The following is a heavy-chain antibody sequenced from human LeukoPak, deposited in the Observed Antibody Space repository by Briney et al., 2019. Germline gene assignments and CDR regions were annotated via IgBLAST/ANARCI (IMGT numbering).Heavy chain of an antibody. V-gene: IGHV4-4*07. CDR3: ARAIYEYDFWSGYYSEFDY. J-gene: IGHJ4*02. D-gene: IGHD3-3*01. CDR1: GGSISSYY. Sequence: PSETLSLTCTVSGGSISSYYWSWIRQPAGKGLEWIGRIYTSGSTNYNPPLKSRVTMSVDTSKNQFSLKLSSVTAADTAVYYCARAIYEYDFWSGYYSEFDYWGQGTLVTVSS. CDR2: IYTSGST.